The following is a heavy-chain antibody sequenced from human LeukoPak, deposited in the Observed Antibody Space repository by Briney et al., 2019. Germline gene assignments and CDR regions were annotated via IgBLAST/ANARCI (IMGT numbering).Heavy chain of an antibody. J-gene: IGHJ4*02. CDR2: ISYDGSNK. CDR3: ANDFAAAGDY. V-gene: IGHV3-30*18. Sequence: PGGSLRLSCAASGFTFSSYGMHWVRQAPGKGLEWVAVISYDGSNKYYADSVKGRFTISRDNSKNTLYLQMISLRAEDTAAYYCANDFAAAGDYWGQGTLVTVSS. CDR1: GFTFSSYG. D-gene: IGHD6-13*01.